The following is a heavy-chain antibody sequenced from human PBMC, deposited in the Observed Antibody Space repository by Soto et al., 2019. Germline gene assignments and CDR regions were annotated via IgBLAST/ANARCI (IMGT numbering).Heavy chain of an antibody. CDR2: INPSGTT. V-gene: IGHV4-34*01. Sequence: QVQLQQWGAGLLKPSETLSLACAVYGGSLSAYYWSWIRQPPGKALEWIGEINPSGTTNYNPSLKSRVTISVDTSKNQFSLKLSSVTAADTAVYHCALAPAAHILHWGQGTLVTVSS. D-gene: IGHD2-2*01. J-gene: IGHJ1*01. CDR3: ALAPAAHILH. CDR1: GGSLSAYY.